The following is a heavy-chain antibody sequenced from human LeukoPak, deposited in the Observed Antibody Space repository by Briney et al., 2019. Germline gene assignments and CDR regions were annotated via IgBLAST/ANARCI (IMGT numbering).Heavy chain of an antibody. CDR2: INAYNGNT. J-gene: IGHJ4*02. Sequence: ASVKVSCKASGYTFTGYGISWVRQAPGQGLEWMGWINAYNGNTNYAEKLQGRVTMTTDTSTSTAYMELRSLRSDDTAVYYCAKCGSGCNFDYWGQGTLVTVSS. CDR3: AKCGSGCNFDY. D-gene: IGHD6-19*01. CDR1: GYTFTGYG. V-gene: IGHV1-18*01.